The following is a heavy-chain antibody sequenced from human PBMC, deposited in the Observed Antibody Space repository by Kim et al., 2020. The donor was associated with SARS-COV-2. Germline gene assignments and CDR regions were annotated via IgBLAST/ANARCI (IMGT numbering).Heavy chain of an antibody. D-gene: IGHD3-3*01. CDR2: IYYSGST. V-gene: IGHV4-59*01. CDR1: GGSISSYY. Sequence: SETLSLTCTVSGGSISSYYWSWIRQPPGKGLEWIGYIYYSGSTNYNPSLKSRVTISVDTSKNQFSLKLSSVTAADTAVYYCARAGYYDFWSGYYTPTSDHYYYYGMDVWGQGTTVTVSS. CDR3: ARAGYYDFWSGYYTPTSDHYYYYGMDV. J-gene: IGHJ6*02.